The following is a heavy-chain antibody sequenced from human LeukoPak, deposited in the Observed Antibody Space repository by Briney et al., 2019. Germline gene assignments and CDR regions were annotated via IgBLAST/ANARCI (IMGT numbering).Heavy chain of an antibody. CDR2: ISSSSSTI. D-gene: IGHD4-23*01. CDR1: GFTFSSYS. V-gene: IGHV3-48*01. CDR3: ARRAGGYSHPYDY. J-gene: IGHJ4*02. Sequence: GGSLRLSCAASGFTFSSYSMNWVRQAPGKGLEWVSYISSSSSTIYYADSVKGRFTISRDNAKNSLYLQMNSLRAEDTAVYYCARRAGGYSHPYDYWGQGVLVTVSS.